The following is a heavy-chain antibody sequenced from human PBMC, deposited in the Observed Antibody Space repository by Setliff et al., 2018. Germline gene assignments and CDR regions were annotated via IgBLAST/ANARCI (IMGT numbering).Heavy chain of an antibody. Sequence: SETLSLTCAVSGASISTNHYWGWIRQPPGKGLEWIAHIYYSGNTFYNPSLGSRLTISGDTSKNQCSLKLSAVTAADTAVYYCARLVETSTWGKGTTVTVSS. V-gene: IGHV4-39*01. J-gene: IGHJ6*04. CDR2: IYYSGNT. CDR3: ARLVETST. CDR1: GASISTNHY. D-gene: IGHD2-15*01.